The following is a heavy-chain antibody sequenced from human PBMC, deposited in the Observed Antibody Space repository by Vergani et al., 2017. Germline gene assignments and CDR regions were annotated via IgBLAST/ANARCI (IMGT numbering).Heavy chain of an antibody. V-gene: IGHV1-8*01. CDR2: MNPNSGNT. CDR3: AKDPEGYDFWSGFPDY. CDR1: GYTFTSYD. J-gene: IGHJ4*02. Sequence: QVQLVQSGAEVKKPGASVKVSCKASGYTFTSYDINWVRQATGQGLEWMGWMNPNSGNTGYAQKFQGRVTMTRNTSISTAYMELSSLRSEDTAVYYCAKDPEGYDFWSGFPDYWGQGTLVTVSS. D-gene: IGHD3-3*01.